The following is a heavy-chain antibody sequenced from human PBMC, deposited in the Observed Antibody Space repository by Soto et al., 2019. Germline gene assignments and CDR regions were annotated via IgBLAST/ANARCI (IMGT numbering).Heavy chain of an antibody. J-gene: IGHJ3*01. V-gene: IGHV3-21*01. CDR1: GFTFSTYS. D-gene: IGHD3-22*01. CDR2: ISSSSAYI. CDR3: ARVYYDSSGYYGAFDV. Sequence: GGSLRLSCAASGFTFSTYSMNWVRQAPGKGLEWVSSISSSSAYIYYADSLKGRFTISRDNAKNSLYLQMNSLRAEDTAVYYCARVYYDSSGYYGAFDVWGLGTMVTVS.